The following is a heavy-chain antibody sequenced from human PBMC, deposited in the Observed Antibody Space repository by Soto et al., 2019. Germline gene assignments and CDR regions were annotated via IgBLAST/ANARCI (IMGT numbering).Heavy chain of an antibody. CDR3: AKIPPRGLAYYYGSGSYYRVGRGMDV. CDR1: GFPFGTKG. J-gene: IGHJ6*02. D-gene: IGHD3-10*01. CDR2: ISYEGSNN. V-gene: IGHV3-30*18. Sequence: QVQLVESGEGVFHPGGAREPPWEAPGFPFGTKGINWSRRAPGRGREWGPVISYEGSNNYYADSVKARFTISRDNSKNTLYLQMNSLRAEDTAVYYCAKIPPRGLAYYYGSGSYYRVGRGMDVWGQGTTVTVSS.